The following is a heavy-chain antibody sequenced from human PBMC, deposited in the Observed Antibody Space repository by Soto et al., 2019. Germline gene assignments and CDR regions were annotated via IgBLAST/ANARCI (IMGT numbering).Heavy chain of an antibody. J-gene: IGHJ6*04. CDR3: GREGQRLTQADYYQLYGMEV. Sequence: QFQLVQSGAEVKKPGASVKVSCKASGYNFTRFGISWVRQAPGHGLEWMGWMGAHSGHTRQAQQFQGRLTMTTDASVDTADVELRSLTSDDSGLYYCGREGQRLTQADYYQLYGMEVWGKGTKVSVSS. CDR2: MGAHSGHT. CDR1: GYNFTRFG. D-gene: IGHD3-10*01. V-gene: IGHV1-18*01.